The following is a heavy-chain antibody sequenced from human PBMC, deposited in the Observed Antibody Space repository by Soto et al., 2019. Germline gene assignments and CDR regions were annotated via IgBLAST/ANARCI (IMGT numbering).Heavy chain of an antibody. CDR3: VRTTGHMTGFYY. Sequence: SETLSLTCTVTGASVKNYFWSWIRQPPGKRLEWLGYVSYSGGTNSNPSVKGRVTISVDTSKNQFSLNLTSATAADTAIYYCVRTTGHMTGFYYWRQGTLVSVSS. D-gene: IGHD3-9*01. J-gene: IGHJ4*02. V-gene: IGHV4-59*08. CDR2: VSYSGGT. CDR1: GASVKNYF.